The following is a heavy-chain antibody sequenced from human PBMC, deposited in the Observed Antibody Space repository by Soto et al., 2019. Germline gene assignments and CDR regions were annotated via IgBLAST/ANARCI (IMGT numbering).Heavy chain of an antibody. CDR1: GFTFSSYA. CDR3: AKAPRDSSGYDDY. D-gene: IGHD3-22*01. V-gene: IGHV3-23*01. Sequence: GGSLRLSCAASGFTFSSYAMSWVRQAPGKGLEWVSAISGSGGSTYYADSVKGRFTISRDNSKNTLYLLMNSLRAEDTAVYYCAKAPRDSSGYDDYWGQGTLVTVSS. J-gene: IGHJ4*02. CDR2: ISGSGGST.